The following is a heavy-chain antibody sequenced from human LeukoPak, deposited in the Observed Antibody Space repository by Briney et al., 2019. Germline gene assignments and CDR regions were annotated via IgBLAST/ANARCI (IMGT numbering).Heavy chain of an antibody. CDR3: ARDHLVVVPTATGDYYYYYMDV. CDR1: GFTFSIYW. D-gene: IGHD2-2*01. Sequence: PGGSLRFSCAASGFTFSIYWMSWVRQAPGKGLEWVANIKEDGNEKYYVDSVKGRFTISRDNAKNSLYLQMNSLRAEDMAVYYCARDHLVVVPTATGDYYYYYMDVWGNGTTVTVSS. J-gene: IGHJ6*03. CDR2: IKEDGNEK. V-gene: IGHV3-7*01.